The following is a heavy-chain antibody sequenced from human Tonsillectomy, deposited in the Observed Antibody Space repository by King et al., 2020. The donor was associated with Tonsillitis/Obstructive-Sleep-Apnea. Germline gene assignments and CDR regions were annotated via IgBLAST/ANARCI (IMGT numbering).Heavy chain of an antibody. CDR3: APQGPTVVVVPAAIPPSTGWFDP. CDR2: IYIGGIT. Sequence: VQLVESGGGLIQPGGSRRLSCAAFGVTVSRNYMSWGRQAPGKGLEWVSGIYIGGITYYADSVKGGFTTSKAHFKNTLYLQMNSLGAEDTAVYYCAPQGPTVVVVPAAIPPSTGWFDPWGQGTLVTVSS. V-gene: IGHV3-66*03. D-gene: IGHD2-2*02. CDR1: GVTVSRNY. J-gene: IGHJ5*02.